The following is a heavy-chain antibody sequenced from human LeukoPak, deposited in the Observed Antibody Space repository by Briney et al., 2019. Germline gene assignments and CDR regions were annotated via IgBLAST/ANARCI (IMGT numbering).Heavy chain of an antibody. CDR3: ARDRITIETRAFDI. CDR2: IYYSGST. CDR1: GGSISSGDYY. Sequence: SETLSLTCTVSGGSISSGDYYWSWIRQPPGKGLEWIGYIYYSGSTYYNTSLKSRVTISVDTSNNQFSLKLSSVTAADTAVYYCARDRITIETRAFDIWGQGTMVTVSS. J-gene: IGHJ3*02. D-gene: IGHD3-3*01. V-gene: IGHV4-30-4*08.